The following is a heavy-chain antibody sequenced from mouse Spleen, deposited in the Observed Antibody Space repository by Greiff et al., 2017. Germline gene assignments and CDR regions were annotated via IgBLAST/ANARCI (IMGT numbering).Heavy chain of an antibody. CDR2: ISYDGSN. V-gene: IGHV3-6*01. J-gene: IGHJ3*01. D-gene: IGHD2-10*02. CDR3: ASRYGTPFAY. Sequence: EVQLQESGPGLVKPSQSLSLTCSVTGYSITSGYYWNWIRQFPGNKLEWMGYISYDGSNNYNPSLKNRISITRDTSKNQFFLKLNSVTTEDTATYYCASRYGTPFAYWGQGTLVTVSA. CDR1: GYSITSGYY.